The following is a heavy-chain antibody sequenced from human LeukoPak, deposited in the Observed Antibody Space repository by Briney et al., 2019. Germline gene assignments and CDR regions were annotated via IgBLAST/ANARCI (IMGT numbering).Heavy chain of an antibody. Sequence: GGSLRLSCAASGFTFSSYSTNWVRQAPGKGLEWVSYISSSSSTIYYADSVKGRFTISRDNAKNSLYLQMNSLRAEDTAVYYCARDRGSGWAAYYFDYWGQGTLVTVSS. D-gene: IGHD6-19*01. CDR3: ARDRGSGWAAYYFDY. CDR2: ISSSSSTI. V-gene: IGHV3-48*01. CDR1: GFTFSSYS. J-gene: IGHJ4*02.